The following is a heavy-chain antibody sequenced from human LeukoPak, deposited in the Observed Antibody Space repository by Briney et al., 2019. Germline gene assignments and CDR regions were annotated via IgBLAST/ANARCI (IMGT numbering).Heavy chain of an antibody. V-gene: IGHV3-7*01. Sequence: PGGSLRLSCAASGFTFSSYWMSWVRQAPGKGLEWVANIMQDESEKYYVDSVKGRFTISRDNAKDSLYLQVNNLGVEDTAVYYCARQQHSGSYGYFDYWGQGTLVSVSS. CDR3: ARQQHSGSYGYFDY. CDR1: GFTFSSYW. CDR2: IMQDESEK. J-gene: IGHJ4*02. D-gene: IGHD1-26*01.